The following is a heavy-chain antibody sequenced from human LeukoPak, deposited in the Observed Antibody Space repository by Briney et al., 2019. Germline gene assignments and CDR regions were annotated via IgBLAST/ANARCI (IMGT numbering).Heavy chain of an antibody. D-gene: IGHD3-10*01. J-gene: IGHJ4*02. Sequence: SETLSLTCAVYGGSFSGYYWSWIRQPPGKGLEWIGEINHSGSTNYNPSLKSRVTISVDTSKNQFSLKLSSVTAADTAVYYCARESYGSGSYSTRCFDYWGQGTLVTVSS. V-gene: IGHV4-34*01. CDR3: ARESYGSGSYSTRCFDY. CDR2: INHSGST. CDR1: GGSFSGYY.